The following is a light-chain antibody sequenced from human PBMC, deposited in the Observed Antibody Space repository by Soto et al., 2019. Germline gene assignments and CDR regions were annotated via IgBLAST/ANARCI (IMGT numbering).Light chain of an antibody. CDR1: QSISSY. J-gene: IGKJ1*01. CDR2: AAS. V-gene: IGKV1-39*01. Sequence: DIQMTQSPSSLSASVGDRVTITCRASQSISSYLSWYQQKPGKAPTLLIYAASSLQSGVPSRFSGSGSGTDFTLTTSSLQPEDFATYYCQQSYRTPPWTFGQGTKVEIK. CDR3: QQSYRTPPWT.